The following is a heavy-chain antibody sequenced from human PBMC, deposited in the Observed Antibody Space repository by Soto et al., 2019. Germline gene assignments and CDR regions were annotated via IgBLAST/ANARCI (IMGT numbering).Heavy chain of an antibody. Sequence: EVQLLESGGGLVQPGGSLRLSCAASGFTFSSYAMSWVRQAPGKGLEWVSAISGSGGSTYYADSVKGRFTISRDNSKNTLYLQMNSLRAEDTAVYYCAKVGVFWSGYYSRWWFDPWGQGTLVTVSS. D-gene: IGHD3-3*01. CDR3: AKVGVFWSGYYSRWWFDP. CDR1: GFTFSSYA. J-gene: IGHJ5*02. V-gene: IGHV3-23*01. CDR2: ISGSGGST.